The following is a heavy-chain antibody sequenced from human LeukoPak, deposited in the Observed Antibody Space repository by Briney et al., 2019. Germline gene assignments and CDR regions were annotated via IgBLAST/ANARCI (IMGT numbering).Heavy chain of an antibody. CDR1: GFTFSSYS. CDR3: ARRLNNGDYGSDC. Sequence: GRSLRLSCVASGFTFSSYSMNWVRQAPGKGLEWVSTISGSSRYIYFADSVRGRFTISRDNAKNSLYLQMSNLRAEDTAVYYCARRLNNGDYGSDCWGQGTLVTVSS. J-gene: IGHJ4*02. CDR2: ISGSSRYI. V-gene: IGHV3-21*01. D-gene: IGHD4-17*01.